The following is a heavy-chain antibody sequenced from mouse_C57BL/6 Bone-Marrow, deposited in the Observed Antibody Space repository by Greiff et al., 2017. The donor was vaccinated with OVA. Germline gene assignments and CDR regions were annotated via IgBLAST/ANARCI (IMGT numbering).Heavy chain of an antibody. CDR2: IYPSDSET. Sequence: QVQLQQPGAELVRPGSSVKLSCKASGYTFTSYWMDWVKQRPGQGLEWIGNIYPSDSETHYNQKFKDKATLTVDKSSSTAYMQLSSLTSEASAVYYCAIRRLCFDYWGQGTTLTVSS. J-gene: IGHJ2*01. CDR1: GYTFTSYW. CDR3: AIRRLCFDY. V-gene: IGHV1-61*01.